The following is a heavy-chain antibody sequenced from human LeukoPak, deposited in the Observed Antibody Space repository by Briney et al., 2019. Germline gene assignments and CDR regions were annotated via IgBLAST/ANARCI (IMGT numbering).Heavy chain of an antibody. Sequence: ASVKVSCKASGGTFTSYDINWVRQATGRGLEWMGWMNPNSGNTGYAQKFQGRVTITRNTSISTAYMELSSLRSEDTAVYYCARAMTTVVEIPCYWGQGTLVTVSS. J-gene: IGHJ4*02. CDR2: MNPNSGNT. D-gene: IGHD4-23*01. V-gene: IGHV1-8*03. CDR3: ARAMTTVVEIPCY. CDR1: GGTFTSYD.